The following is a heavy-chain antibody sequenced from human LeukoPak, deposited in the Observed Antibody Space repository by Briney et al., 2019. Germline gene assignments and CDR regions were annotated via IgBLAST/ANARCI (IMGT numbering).Heavy chain of an antibody. CDR3: ASVTGKYSSGWYYFDY. V-gene: IGHV3-30*02. D-gene: IGHD6-19*01. CDR2: IRYDGSNK. CDR1: GFTFSSYA. J-gene: IGHJ4*02. Sequence: TGGSLRLSCAASGFTFSSYAMHWVRQAPGKGLEWVAFIRYDGSNKYYADSVKGRFTISRDNSKNTLYLQMNSLRAEDTAVYYCASVTGKYSSGWYYFDYWGQGTLVTVSS.